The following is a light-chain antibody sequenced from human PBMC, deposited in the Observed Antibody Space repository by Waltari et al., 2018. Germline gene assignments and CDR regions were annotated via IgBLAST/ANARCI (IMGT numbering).Light chain of an antibody. CDR3: QQYGSSPPMYT. CDR1: QSVSANS. V-gene: IGKV3-20*01. Sequence: EIVLTQSPDTLSLSPGERPTLPCRASQSVSANSLAWYQQKPGRAPRLLIYGASNRATGIPDRFSGSESGTDFTLTISSLEPEDFAVYFCQQYGSSPPMYTFGLGTKLEIK. J-gene: IGKJ2*01. CDR2: GAS.